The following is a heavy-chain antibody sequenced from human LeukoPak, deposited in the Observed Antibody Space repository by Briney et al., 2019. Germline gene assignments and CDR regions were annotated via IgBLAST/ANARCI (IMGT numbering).Heavy chain of an antibody. CDR3: ARVHYDFWSGYYTSEYFQH. V-gene: IGHV1-2*06. J-gene: IGHJ1*01. CDR1: GYTLTGYY. CDR2: INPNSGGT. D-gene: IGHD3-3*01. Sequence: GASVKVSCKASGYTLTGYYMHWVRQAPGQGLEWMGRINPNSGGTNYAQKFQGRVTMTRDTSISTAYMELSRLRSDDTAVYYCARVHYDFWSGYYTSEYFQHWGQGTLVTVSS.